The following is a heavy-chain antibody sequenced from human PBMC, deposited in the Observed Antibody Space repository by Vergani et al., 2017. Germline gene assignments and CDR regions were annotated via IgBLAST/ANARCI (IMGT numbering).Heavy chain of an antibody. D-gene: IGHD2-2*01. CDR1: GGTFSSYA. CDR3: AREGRGCSSTSCYDYYYYMDV. J-gene: IGHJ6*03. Sequence: QVQLVQSGAEVKKPGSSVKVSCKASGGTFSSYAISWVRQAPGQGLEWMGGIIPIFGTANYAQKFQGRVTITADESTRTAYMELSSLRSEDTAVYYCAREGRGCSSTSCYDYYYYMDVWGKGTTVTVSS. CDR2: IIPIFGTA. V-gene: IGHV1-69*01.